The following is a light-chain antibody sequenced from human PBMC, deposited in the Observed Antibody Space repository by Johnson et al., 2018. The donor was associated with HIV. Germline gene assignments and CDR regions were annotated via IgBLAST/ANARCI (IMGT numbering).Light chain of an antibody. Sequence: LTQPPSVSAAPGQKVTISCSGSSSNIGNNYVSWYQQLPGRAPKLLIYDNNKRPSGIPDRFSGSKSGTSATLGITGLQTGDEADYYCGTWDSSLRVGFFGTGTKVTVL. CDR2: DNN. CDR3: GTWDSSLRVGF. V-gene: IGLV1-51*01. CDR1: SSNIGNNY. J-gene: IGLJ1*01.